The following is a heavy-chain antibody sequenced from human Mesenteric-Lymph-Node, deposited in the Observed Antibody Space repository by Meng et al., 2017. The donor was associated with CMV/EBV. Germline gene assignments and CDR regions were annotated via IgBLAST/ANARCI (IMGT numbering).Heavy chain of an antibody. Sequence: GGSLRLSCAASGFTFSTYAMHWVRQAPGKGLEWVAVISYDGSNKYYADSVKGRFTISRDNSENTLFLQMSSLSADDTAVYYCAKVAEDCGGGSCYPPPDYWGQGTPVTVSS. CDR1: GFTFSTYA. V-gene: IGHV3-30-3*01. CDR3: AKVAEDCGGGSCYPPPDY. D-gene: IGHD2-15*01. CDR2: ISYDGSNK. J-gene: IGHJ4*02.